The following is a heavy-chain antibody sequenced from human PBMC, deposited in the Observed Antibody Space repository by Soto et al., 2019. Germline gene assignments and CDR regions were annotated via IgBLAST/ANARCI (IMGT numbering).Heavy chain of an antibody. D-gene: IGHD2-2*01. Sequence: EVQLLESGGGLVQPGGSLRLSCAASGFTFSSYAMSWVRQAPGKGLEWVSAISGSGGSTYYADSVKGRFTISRDNCKYALYLQMTGLRAEDTAVYYCAKRLCKSTSCWTYFFDYCGQGALDAVAT. CDR1: GFTFSSYA. J-gene: IGHJ4*02. CDR3: AKRLCKSTSCWTYFFDY. CDR2: ISGSGGST. V-gene: IGHV3-23*01.